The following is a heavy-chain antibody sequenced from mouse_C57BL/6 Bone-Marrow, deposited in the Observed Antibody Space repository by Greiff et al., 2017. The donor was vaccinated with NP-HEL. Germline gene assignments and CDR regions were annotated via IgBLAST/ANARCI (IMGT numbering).Heavy chain of an antibody. CDR2: IYLGNGYT. CDR1: GYTFTSYG. J-gene: IGHJ2*01. CDR3: ATYFGFDY. D-gene: IGHD2-10*02. Sequence: EVMLVESGAELVRPGSSVKMSCKTSGYTFTSYGIHWVKQRPGQGLEWIGYIYLGNGYTKYNEKFKGKATLTSDTSSSPAYMQLSSLTSEDSAIYICATYFGFDYWGQGTTLTGSS. V-gene: IGHV1-58*01.